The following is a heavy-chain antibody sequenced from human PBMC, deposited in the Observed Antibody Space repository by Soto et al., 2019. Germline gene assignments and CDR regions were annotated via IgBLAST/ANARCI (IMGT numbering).Heavy chain of an antibody. V-gene: IGHV1-18*01. D-gene: IGHD3-16*01. CDR3: ARMGDVPYYYYGLDV. J-gene: IGHJ6*02. CDR2: ISGYNANT. CDR1: GYSFTRYG. Sequence: QVQRVQSGAEVKKPGASVKVSCKASGYSFTRYGISWVRQAPGQGLEWMGWISGYNANTNYPENLQGRVTMTTDTSTSTAYMEVRKLISDDTAVYYCARMGDVPYYYYGLDVWGQGTTVTVSS.